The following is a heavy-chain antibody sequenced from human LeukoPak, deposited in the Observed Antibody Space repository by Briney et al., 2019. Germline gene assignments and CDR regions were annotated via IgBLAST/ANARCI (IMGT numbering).Heavy chain of an antibody. D-gene: IGHD5-24*01. J-gene: IGHJ4*02. CDR3: ARGVATIEY. CDR1: GFSISNFW. V-gene: IGHV3-74*01. CDR2: INSDGSST. Sequence: GGSLRLSCAASGFSISNFWMHWVRQAPGKGLVWVSRINSDGSSTTYADSVKGRFTISRDNAKNTLYLQANSLRAEDTAVYYCARGVATIEYWGQGTLATVSS.